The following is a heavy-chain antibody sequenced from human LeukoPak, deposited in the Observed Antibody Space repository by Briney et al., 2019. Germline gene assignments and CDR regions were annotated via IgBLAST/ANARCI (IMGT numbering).Heavy chain of an antibody. D-gene: IGHD3-10*01. J-gene: IGHJ4*02. CDR3: ARDSSGITMVRGVIDY. Sequence: ASVKVSCKASGYTFTGYYMHWVRQAPGQGLEWMGWINPNSGGTNYAQKFQGRVTMTRDTSISTAYMELSRLRSDDTAVYYCARDSSGITMVRGVIDYWGQGTLVTVSS. CDR2: INPNSGGT. V-gene: IGHV1-2*02. CDR1: GYTFTGYY.